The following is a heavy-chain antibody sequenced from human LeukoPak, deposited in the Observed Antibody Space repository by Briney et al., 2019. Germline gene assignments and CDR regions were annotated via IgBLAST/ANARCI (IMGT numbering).Heavy chain of an antibody. V-gene: IGHV3-53*01. CDR3: ARETTVTTAFDY. J-gene: IGHJ4*02. CDR1: GFTVSSNY. CDR2: IYSGGST. D-gene: IGHD4-17*01. Sequence: GGSLRLSCAASGFTVSSNYMSWVRQAPGKGLEWVSVIYSGGSTYYADSVKGRFTISRDNSKNTLYLQMNSLRAEDTAVYHCARETTVTTAFDYWGQGTLVTVSS.